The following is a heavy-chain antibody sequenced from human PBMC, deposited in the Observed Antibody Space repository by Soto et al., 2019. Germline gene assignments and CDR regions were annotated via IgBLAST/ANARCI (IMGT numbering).Heavy chain of an antibody. V-gene: IGHV1-2*02. D-gene: IGHD3-10*01. Sequence: ASVKVSCKASGYTFSDYNMHWVRQAPGQGLEWMGWINTNNGGTKYAQKLQDRVTLTRDTSISTAYMELSRLRSDDTAVYYCARGTGSSWFDPWGQGTLVTVSS. J-gene: IGHJ5*02. CDR1: GYTFSDYN. CDR2: INTNNGGT. CDR3: ARGTGSSWFDP.